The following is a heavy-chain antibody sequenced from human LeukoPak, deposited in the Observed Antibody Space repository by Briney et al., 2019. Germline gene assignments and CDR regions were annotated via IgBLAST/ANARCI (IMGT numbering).Heavy chain of an antibody. V-gene: IGHV3-20*04. CDR2: INWNGGST. J-gene: IGHJ4*02. CDR3: ARAREPRVTVSTFDY. Sequence: GSLRLSCAASGFTFDDYGMSWVRQVPGTGLEWVSGINWNGGSTGYADSVKGRFTISRDNAKNSLYLQMNSLRAEDTALYYCARAREPRVTVSTFDYWGQGTLVTVSS. CDR1: GFTFDDYG. D-gene: IGHD4-17*01.